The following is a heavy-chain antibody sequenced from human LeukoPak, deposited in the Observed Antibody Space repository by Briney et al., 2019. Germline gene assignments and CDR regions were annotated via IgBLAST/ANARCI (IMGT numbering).Heavy chain of an antibody. CDR3: ARKYDFWSPRMYYFDY. CDR1: GFTFSSYN. Sequence: PGGSLRLSCAASGFTFSSYNMNWVRQAPGKGLEWVSYISSSSSYIYYADSVKGRFTISRDNAKNSLYLQMNSLRAEDTAVYYCARKYDFWSPRMYYFDYWGQGTLVTVSS. J-gene: IGHJ4*02. V-gene: IGHV3-21*01. D-gene: IGHD3-3*01. CDR2: ISSSSSYI.